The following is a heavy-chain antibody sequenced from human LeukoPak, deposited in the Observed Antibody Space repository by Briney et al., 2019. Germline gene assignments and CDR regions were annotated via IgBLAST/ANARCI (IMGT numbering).Heavy chain of an antibody. D-gene: IGHD3-3*01. CDR1: GGSISSYY. CDR3: AREGANPSGGRYDFWTLDPRSTLYYFDY. Sequence: PSETLSLTCTVSGGSISSYYWSWIRQPAGKGLEWIGRIYTSGSTNYNPSLKSRVTMSVDTSKNQFSLKLSSVTAADTAVYSCAREGANPSGGRYDFWTLDPRSTLYYFDYWGQGTLVTVSS. V-gene: IGHV4-4*07. J-gene: IGHJ4*02. CDR2: IYTSGST.